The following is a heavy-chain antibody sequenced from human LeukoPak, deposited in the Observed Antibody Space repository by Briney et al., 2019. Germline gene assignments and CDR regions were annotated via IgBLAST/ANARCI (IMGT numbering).Heavy chain of an antibody. Sequence: PGESLRLSCAASGFTFTTYWMSWVRQFPGKGLQWVANINQDGTEKYYVDSVKGRFTISRDNAKNSLHLQMNSLRVEDTAVYYCAELGITMIGGVWGKGTTVTISS. CDR1: GFTFTTYW. CDR2: INQDGTEK. V-gene: IGHV3-7*01. D-gene: IGHD3-10*02. J-gene: IGHJ6*04. CDR3: AELGITMIGGV.